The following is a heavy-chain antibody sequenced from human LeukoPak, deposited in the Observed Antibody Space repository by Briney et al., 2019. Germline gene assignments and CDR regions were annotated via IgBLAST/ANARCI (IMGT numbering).Heavy chain of an antibody. J-gene: IGHJ4*02. CDR2: IYSSGST. D-gene: IGHD1-26*01. CDR3: ARSGGYGLIDY. V-gene: IGHV4-39*01. Sequence: ASETLSLTCTVSGASISGSGYYWGWIRQPPGKGLEWIGSIYSSGSTYYNASLQSRVTISIETSKNQISLRLNSVTAADTAMYYCARSGGYGLIDYWGQGTLVTVSS. CDR1: GASISGSGYY.